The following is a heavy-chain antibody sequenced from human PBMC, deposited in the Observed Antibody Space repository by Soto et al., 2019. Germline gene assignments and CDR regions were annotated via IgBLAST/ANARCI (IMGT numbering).Heavy chain of an antibody. CDR1: GGSISSGGYY. Sequence: PSETLSLTCTVSGGSISSGGYYWSWIRQHPGKCLEWIGYIYYSGRTYYNPSLHSRVSIAVDPTENQFSLKLTSVTAADTSVYYCARGSFSSSSSWFDPWGRGTLVTVYS. J-gene: IGHJ5*02. V-gene: IGHV4-31*03. CDR2: IYYSGRT. CDR3: ARGSFSSSSSWFDP. D-gene: IGHD6-6*01.